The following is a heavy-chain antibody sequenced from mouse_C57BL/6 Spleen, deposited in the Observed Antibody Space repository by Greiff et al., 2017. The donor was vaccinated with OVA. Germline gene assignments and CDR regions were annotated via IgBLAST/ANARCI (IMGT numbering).Heavy chain of an antibody. D-gene: IGHD2-4*01. J-gene: IGHJ3*01. CDR1: GFTFSDYG. Sequence: EVKLQESGGGLVKPGGSLKLSCAASGFTFSDYGMHWVRQAPEKGLEWVAYISSGSSTIYYADTVKGRFTISRDNAKNTLFLQMTSLRSEDTAMYYCARNYDYEGFAYWGQGTLVTVSA. CDR3: ARNYDYEGFAY. V-gene: IGHV5-17*01. CDR2: ISSGSSTI.